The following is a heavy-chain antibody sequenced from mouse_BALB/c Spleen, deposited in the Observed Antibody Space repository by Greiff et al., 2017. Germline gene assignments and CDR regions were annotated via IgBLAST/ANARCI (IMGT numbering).Heavy chain of an antibody. D-gene: IGHD2-10*02. CDR1: GFSLTSYG. CDR3: AKNEYGNYVFDY. V-gene: IGHV2-5-1*01. Sequence: VQLQQSGPSLVQPSQSLSITCTVSGFSLTSYGVHWVRQSPGKGLEWLGVIWRGGSTDYNAAFMSRLSITKDNSKSQVFFKMNSLQADDTAIHYCAKNEYGNYVFDYWGQGTTLTVSS. CDR2: IWRGGST. J-gene: IGHJ2*01.